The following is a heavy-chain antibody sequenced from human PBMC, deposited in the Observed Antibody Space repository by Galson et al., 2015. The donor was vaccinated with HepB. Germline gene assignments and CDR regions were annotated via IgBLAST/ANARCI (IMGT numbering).Heavy chain of an antibody. D-gene: IGHD3-10*01. CDR1: GFTFNIYA. CDR3: AKGQSPPYYGSGSYWFDY. J-gene: IGHJ4*02. CDR2: ITGSASTI. Sequence: SLRLSCASSGFTFNIYAMNWVRPAPGQGLEWVSSITGSASTIHYADSVKARFTISRDNSKNTLYLQMNIVGAEDMAVYYCAKGQSPPYYGSGSYWFDYWGQGTLVTVSS. V-gene: IGHV3-23*01.